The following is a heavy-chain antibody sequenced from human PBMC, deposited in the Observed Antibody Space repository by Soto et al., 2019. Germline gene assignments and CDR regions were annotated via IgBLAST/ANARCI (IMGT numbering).Heavy chain of an antibody. D-gene: IGHD3-3*01. Sequence: PSETLSLTCTVSGGSISSYYWSWIRQPPGKGLEWIGYIYYSGSTNYNPSLKSRVTISVDTSKNPFSLKLSSVTAADTAVYYCARGSHYDFWSGYKIYYFYGMDDWGQGTTVTVSS. V-gene: IGHV4-59*01. J-gene: IGHJ6*02. CDR2: IYYSGST. CDR3: ARGSHYDFWSGYKIYYFYGMDD. CDR1: GGSISSYY.